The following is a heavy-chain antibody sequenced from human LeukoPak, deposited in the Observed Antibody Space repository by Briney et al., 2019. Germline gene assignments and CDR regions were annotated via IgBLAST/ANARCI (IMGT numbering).Heavy chain of an antibody. CDR3: AKGVGIRQLADYFDY. CDR1: GFTFSSYA. J-gene: IGHJ4*02. CDR2: ISYDGSNK. D-gene: IGHD6-6*01. Sequence: PGGSLRLSCAASGFTFSSYAMHWVRQAPGKGLEWVAVISYDGSNKYYADSVKGRFTISRDNSKNTLYLQMNSLRAEDMALYYCAKGVGIRQLADYFDYWGQGTLVTVSS. V-gene: IGHV3-30*04.